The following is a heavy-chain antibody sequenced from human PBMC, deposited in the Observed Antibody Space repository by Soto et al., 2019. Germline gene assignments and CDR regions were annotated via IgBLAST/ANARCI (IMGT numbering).Heavy chain of an antibody. CDR1: GFTVSSNY. Sequence: GGSLRLSCAASGFTVSSNYMSWVRQAPGKGLEWVSVIYSGGSTYYADSVKGRFTISRDNSKNMLYLQMNSLRAEDTAVYYCASKIAAAGTLDYWGQGTLVTVSS. J-gene: IGHJ4*01. CDR3: ASKIAAAGTLDY. CDR2: IYSGGST. V-gene: IGHV3-66*01. D-gene: IGHD6-13*01.